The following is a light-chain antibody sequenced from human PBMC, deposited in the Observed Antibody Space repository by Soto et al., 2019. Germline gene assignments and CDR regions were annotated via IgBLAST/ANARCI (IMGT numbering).Light chain of an antibody. Sequence: DIVLPPSPSTLSLSPGERATLSCGASQSVSSYLAWYQQKPGQAPRLLIYDASNRATGIPARFSGSGSGTDFTPTISSLEPEDFAVYYCQQRSKWPITVGQGTRLEIK. V-gene: IGKV3-11*01. J-gene: IGKJ5*01. CDR2: DAS. CDR3: QQRSKWPIT. CDR1: QSVSSY.